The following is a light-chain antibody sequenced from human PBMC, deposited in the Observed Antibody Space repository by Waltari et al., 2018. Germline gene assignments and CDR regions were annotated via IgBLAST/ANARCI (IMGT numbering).Light chain of an antibody. V-gene: IGLV1-47*01. J-gene: IGLJ2*01. CDR1: NSTVGPNS. CDR2: GNN. CDR3: ATWDDRLTAV. Sequence: QSILTQPPSASGTPGRTVTISCSGINSTVGPNSGFWYQPLPGTAPKLLIFGNNQRPSGVPDRFSGSKSGTSASLAIRGLRSEDEADYYCATWDDRLTAVFGGGTKLTVL.